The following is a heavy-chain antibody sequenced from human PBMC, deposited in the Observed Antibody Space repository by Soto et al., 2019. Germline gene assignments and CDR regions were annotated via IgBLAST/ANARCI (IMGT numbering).Heavy chain of an antibody. D-gene: IGHD6-19*01. V-gene: IGHV3-23*01. Sequence: WGSLRLSCAASGFTFSSYAMSWVRQAPGKGLEWVSAISGSGGSTYYADSVKGRFTISRDNSKNTLYLQMNSLRAEDTAVYYCATVHSSGWYYFDYWGQGTLVTVSS. CDR2: ISGSGGST. CDR1: GFTFSSYA. CDR3: ATVHSSGWYYFDY. J-gene: IGHJ4*02.